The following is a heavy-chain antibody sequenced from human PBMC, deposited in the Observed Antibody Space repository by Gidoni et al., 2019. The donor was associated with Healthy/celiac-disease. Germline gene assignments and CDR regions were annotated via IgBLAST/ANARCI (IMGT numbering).Heavy chain of an antibody. CDR1: GFTFSSYS. Sequence: EVQLVESGGGLVKPGGSLRLSCAASGFTFSSYSMNWVRQAPGKGLEWVSSISSSSSYIYYADSVKGRFTISRDNAKNSLYLQMNSLRAEDTAVYYCASSGRDRLPDDYWGQGTLVTVSS. CDR3: ASSGRDRLPDDY. J-gene: IGHJ4*02. V-gene: IGHV3-21*01. D-gene: IGHD3-10*01. CDR2: ISSSSSYI.